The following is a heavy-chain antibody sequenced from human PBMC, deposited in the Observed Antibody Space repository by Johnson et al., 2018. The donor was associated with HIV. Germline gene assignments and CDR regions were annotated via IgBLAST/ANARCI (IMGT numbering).Heavy chain of an antibody. V-gene: IGHV3-30*02. CDR2: IRYDGSNK. CDR3: AREGYYGSGSYNAFDI. Sequence: QVQLVESGGGVVQPGGSLRLSCAASGFTFSSYGMHWVRQAPGKGLEWVAFIRYDGSNKYYAVSVKGRFTISRDNSKNTLYLQMNSLRAEDTAVYYCAREGYYGSGSYNAFDIWGQGTMVTVSS. J-gene: IGHJ3*02. CDR1: GFTFSSYG. D-gene: IGHD3-10*01.